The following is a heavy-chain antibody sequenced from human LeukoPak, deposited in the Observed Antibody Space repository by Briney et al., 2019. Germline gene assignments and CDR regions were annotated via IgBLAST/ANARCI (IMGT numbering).Heavy chain of an antibody. CDR1: GGTFSSYA. D-gene: IGHD5-18*01. J-gene: IGHJ6*02. CDR3: ARSGSDTARGLVYYYYGMDV. V-gene: IGHV1-69*13. Sequence: RASVKVSCKASGGTFSSYAISWVRQAPGQGLEWMGGIIPIFGTANYAQKFQGRVTITADESTSTAYMELSSLRSEDTAVYYCARSGSDTARGLVYYYYGMDVWRQAPTLTVSS. CDR2: IIPIFGTA.